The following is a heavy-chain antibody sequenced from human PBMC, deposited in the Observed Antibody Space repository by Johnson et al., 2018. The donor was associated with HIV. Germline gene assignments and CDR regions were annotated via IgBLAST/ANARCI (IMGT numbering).Heavy chain of an antibody. CDR1: GFTFDDYA. CDR3: AKGDCGGDCYVYAFDM. V-gene: IGHV3-9*01. CDR2: ISWNRSSI. D-gene: IGHD2-21*01. J-gene: IGHJ3*02. Sequence: VESGGGLVQPGRSLRLSCAASGFTFDDYAIHWVRQVPGKGLEWVSGISWNRSSIGYADSVKGRFTISRDNAKNSLYLQMNSLRAEDTAVYYCAKGDCGGDCYVYAFDMWGQGTMVTVSS.